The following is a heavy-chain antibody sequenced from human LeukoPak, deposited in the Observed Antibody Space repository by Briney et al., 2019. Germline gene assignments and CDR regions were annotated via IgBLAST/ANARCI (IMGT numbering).Heavy chain of an antibody. D-gene: IGHD1-26*01. CDR1: GGTFSSYA. J-gene: IGHJ3*02. CDR3: AEERVGATSGAFDI. V-gene: IGHV1-69*05. CDR2: IIPIFGTA. Sequence: ASVKVSCKASGGTFSSYAISWVRQAPGQGLEWMGGIIPIFGTANYAQKFQGRVTITTDESTSTAYTELSSLRSEDTAVYYCAEERVGATSGAFDIWGQGTMVTVSS.